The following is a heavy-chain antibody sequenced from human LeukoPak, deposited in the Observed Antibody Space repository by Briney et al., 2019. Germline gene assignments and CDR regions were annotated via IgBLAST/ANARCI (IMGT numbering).Heavy chain of an antibody. Sequence: PGGSLRLSCVASGFSFTSYWMSWVRQAPGKGLEFVANINQDAGTINYVDSVKGRFTISRDNAENSLYLQMSSLRAEDTALYYCARDPGWSSFDIWGQGIMVTVSS. J-gene: IGHJ3*02. CDR3: ARDPGWSSFDI. CDR1: GFSFTSYW. CDR2: INQDAGTI. V-gene: IGHV3-7*01. D-gene: IGHD2-15*01.